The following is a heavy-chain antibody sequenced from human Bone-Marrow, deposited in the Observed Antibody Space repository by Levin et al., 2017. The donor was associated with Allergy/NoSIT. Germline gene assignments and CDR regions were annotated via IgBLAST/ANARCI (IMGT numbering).Heavy chain of an antibody. D-gene: IGHD6-13*01. Sequence: GGSLRLSCAASGFTFSSYGMHWVRQAPGKGLEWVAVISYDGSNKYYADSVKGRFTISRDNSKNTLYLQMNSLRAEDTAVYYCAKDGGSSSWANYYYYGMDVWGQGTTVTVS. J-gene: IGHJ6*02. CDR3: AKDGGSSSWANYYYYGMDV. V-gene: IGHV3-30*18. CDR2: ISYDGSNK. CDR1: GFTFSSYG.